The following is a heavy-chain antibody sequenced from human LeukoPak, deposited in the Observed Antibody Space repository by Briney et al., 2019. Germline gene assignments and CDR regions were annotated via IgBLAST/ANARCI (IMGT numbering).Heavy chain of an antibody. V-gene: IGHV3-23*01. CDR2: ISGSGGST. D-gene: IGHD5-18*01. CDR1: GFTFSSYA. J-gene: IGHJ4*02. CDR3: AKEGGYSYGSSPLKS. Sequence: GGSLRLSCAASGFTFSSYAMSWVRQASGKGMEWVSAISGSGGSTYYADSVKGRFTISRDNSKNTLYLQMNSLRAEDTAVYYCAKEGGYSYGSSPLKSWGQGTLVTVSS.